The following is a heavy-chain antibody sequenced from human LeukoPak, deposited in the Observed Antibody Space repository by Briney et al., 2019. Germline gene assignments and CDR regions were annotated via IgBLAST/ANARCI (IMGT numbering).Heavy chain of an antibody. CDR3: ARDGEYYDSSGNFDY. D-gene: IGHD3-22*01. Sequence: GGSLRLSCAASGFTFSDYYMSWIRQAPGKGLEWVSYISSSGSTIYYADSVKGRFTISRDNAKNSLNLQMNSLRAEDTAVYYCARDGEYYDSSGNFDYWGQGTLVSVSS. V-gene: IGHV3-11*01. CDR1: GFTFSDYY. CDR2: ISSSGSTI. J-gene: IGHJ4*02.